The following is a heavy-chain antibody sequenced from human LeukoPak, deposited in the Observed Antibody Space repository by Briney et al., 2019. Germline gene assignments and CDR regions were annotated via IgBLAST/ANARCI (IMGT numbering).Heavy chain of an antibody. Sequence: SETLSLTCTISGGSISSGGYYWSWIRQHPGKGLEWIGYIYYSGSTYYNPSLKSRVTISVDTSKNQFSLKLSSVTAADTAVYYCARHSRRSLIAVAAYWYFDLWGRGTLVTVSS. CDR2: IYYSGST. V-gene: IGHV4-31*03. D-gene: IGHD6-19*01. CDR1: GGSISSGGYY. J-gene: IGHJ2*01. CDR3: ARHSRRSLIAVAAYWYFDL.